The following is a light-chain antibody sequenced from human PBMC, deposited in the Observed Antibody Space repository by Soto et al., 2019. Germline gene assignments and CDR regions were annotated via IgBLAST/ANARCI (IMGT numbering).Light chain of an antibody. Sequence: QSALTQPASVSGSPGQSITISCTGTSSDVGDYNYVSWYQQHPGKAPKLMIYDVSNRPSGVSNRFSGSKSGNTASLTISGRQSEDEGDYYCSSYTSSGTLVLFGGGTKLTVL. CDR2: DVS. CDR3: SSYTSSGTLVL. V-gene: IGLV2-14*03. CDR1: SSDVGDYNY. J-gene: IGLJ2*01.